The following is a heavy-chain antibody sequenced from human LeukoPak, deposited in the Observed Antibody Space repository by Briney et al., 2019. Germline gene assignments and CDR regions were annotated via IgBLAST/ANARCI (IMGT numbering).Heavy chain of an antibody. CDR3: AKDILMEGDDCYSFDY. Sequence: GGSLRLSCAASGFTFSSYDMHWVRQAPGKGLDLVSAISGSGGSTYYADSVKGRFTISRDNSKNTLYLQMNSLRAEDTAVYYCAKDILMEGDDCYSFDYWGQGTLVTVSS. V-gene: IGHV3-23*01. CDR1: GFTFSSYD. D-gene: IGHD2-21*02. J-gene: IGHJ4*02. CDR2: ISGSGGST.